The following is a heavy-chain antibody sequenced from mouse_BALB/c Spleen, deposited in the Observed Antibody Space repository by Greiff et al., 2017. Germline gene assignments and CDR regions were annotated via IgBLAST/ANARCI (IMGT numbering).Heavy chain of an antibody. CDR2: INPSTGYT. D-gene: IGHD2-4*01. CDR3: ARSTMITRGTWFAY. CDR1: GYTFTSYW. V-gene: IGHV1-7*01. J-gene: IGHJ3*01. Sequence: VKLMESGAELAKPGASVKMSCKASGYTFTSYWMHWVKQRPGQGLEWIGYINPSTGYTEYNQKFKDKATLTADKSSSTAYMQLSSLTSEDSAVYYCARSTMITRGTWFAYWGQGTLVTVSA.